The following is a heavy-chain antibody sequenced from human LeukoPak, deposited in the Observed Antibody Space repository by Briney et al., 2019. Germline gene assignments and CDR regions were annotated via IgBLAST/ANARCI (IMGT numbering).Heavy chain of an antibody. D-gene: IGHD6-13*01. V-gene: IGHV4-34*01. CDR1: GGSFSGYC. J-gene: IGHJ2*01. CDR2: INHSGST. CDR3: ARSRRSRVAQLVPGWYFDL. Sequence: SETLSLTCAVYGGSFSGYCWSWIRQPPGKGLEWIGEINHSGSTNYNPSLKSRVTISVDTSKNQFSLKLSSVTAADTAVYYCARSRRSRVAQLVPGWYFDLWGRGTLVTVSS.